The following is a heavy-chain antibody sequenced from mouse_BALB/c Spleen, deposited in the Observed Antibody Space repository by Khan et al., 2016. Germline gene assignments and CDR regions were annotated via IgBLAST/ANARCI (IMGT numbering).Heavy chain of an antibody. J-gene: IGHJ3*01. D-gene: IGHD2-3*01. V-gene: IGHV2-9*02. CDR1: GFSLTSYG. Sequence: QVQLKQSGPGLVAPSQSLSITCTVSGFSLTSYGVHWVRQPPGKGLEWLGVIWAGGSTNYNSALMSRLSIRKDNSKSQVFLIMNSLQTDDTAMYYCAMLYDGYYDADWGQGTLFTVSA. CDR3: AMLYDGYYDAD. CDR2: IWAGGST.